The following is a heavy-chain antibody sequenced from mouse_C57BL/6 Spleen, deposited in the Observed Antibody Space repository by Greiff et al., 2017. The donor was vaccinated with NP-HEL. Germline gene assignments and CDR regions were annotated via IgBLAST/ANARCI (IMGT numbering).Heavy chain of an antibody. CDR3: ARNYGSSTYYFDY. J-gene: IGHJ2*01. V-gene: IGHV1-64*01. CDR1: GYTFTSYW. D-gene: IGHD1-1*01. Sequence: QVQLQQPGAELVKPGASVKLSCKASGYTFTSYWMHWVKQRPGQGLEWIGMIHPNSGSTNYNEKFKSKATLTVDKSSSTAYMQLSSLTSEDSAVDYCARNYGSSTYYFDYWGQGTTLTVSS. CDR2: IHPNSGST.